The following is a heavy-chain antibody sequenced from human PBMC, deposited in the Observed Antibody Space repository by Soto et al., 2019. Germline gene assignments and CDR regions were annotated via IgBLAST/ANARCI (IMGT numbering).Heavy chain of an antibody. CDR1: GGSLSRGGYY. D-gene: IGHD3-16*01. Sequence: PSETLSLPCTVSGGSLSRGGYYWNWIRQHTGKGLEWIGYIYYSGSTYYNPSLKSRDTISVDTSKNQFSLELSSVTAADTAVYYCARAPFMFTLGGVILNGYFDYWGQGTLVTVSS. J-gene: IGHJ4*02. CDR2: IYYSGST. V-gene: IGHV4-31*03. CDR3: ARAPFMFTLGGVILNGYFDY.